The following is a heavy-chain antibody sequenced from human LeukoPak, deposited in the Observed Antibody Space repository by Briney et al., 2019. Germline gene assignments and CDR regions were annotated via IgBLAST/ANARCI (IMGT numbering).Heavy chain of an antibody. D-gene: IGHD5-12*01. CDR3: ARDGYSGYAVMDY. CDR1: GFTFSSYG. Sequence: GGSLRLSCAASGFTFSSYGMHWVRQSPGKGLEWVAVIWYDGSNKYYADSVKGRFTISRDNSKNTLHLQMGSLRAEDMAVYYCARDGYSGYAVMDYWGQGTLVTVSS. J-gene: IGHJ4*02. CDR2: IWYDGSNK. V-gene: IGHV3-33*01.